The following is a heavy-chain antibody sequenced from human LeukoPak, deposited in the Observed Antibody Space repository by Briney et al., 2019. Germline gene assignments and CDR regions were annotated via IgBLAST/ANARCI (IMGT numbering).Heavy chain of an antibody. Sequence: SETLSLTCTVSGGSISSSSYYWGWIRQPPGKGLEWIGSIYYSGSTYYNPSLKSRVTISVDTSKNQFSLKLSSVTAADTAVYYCARRFFWNYFDPWGQGTLVTVSS. V-gene: IGHV4-39*01. CDR1: GGSISSSSYY. J-gene: IGHJ5*02. CDR2: IYYSGST. CDR3: ARRFFWNYFDP. D-gene: IGHD1-7*01.